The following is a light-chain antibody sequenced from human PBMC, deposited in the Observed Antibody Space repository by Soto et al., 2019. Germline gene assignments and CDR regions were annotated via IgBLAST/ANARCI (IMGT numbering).Light chain of an antibody. CDR3: LQYGSSPSLT. J-gene: IGKJ4*01. CDR1: QSVSSSY. Sequence: EIVLTQSPGTLSLSPGERATLSCRASQSVSSSYLAWYQQKPGQAPRLLIYGASSRSTGIPDRFSGSGSGTDFTLTISRLEPEDFAVYYCLQYGSSPSLTFGGGTKVKIK. V-gene: IGKV3-20*01. CDR2: GAS.